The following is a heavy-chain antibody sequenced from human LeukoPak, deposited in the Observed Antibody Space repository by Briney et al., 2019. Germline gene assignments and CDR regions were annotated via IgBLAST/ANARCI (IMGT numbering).Heavy chain of an antibody. CDR2: ISYDGSNK. CDR3: AKDWGSVSSTSRSDY. V-gene: IGHV3-30*18. Sequence: PGGSLRLPCAASGFTFSSYGMHWVRQAPGKGLEWVAVISYDGSNKYYADSVKGRFTISRDNSKNTLYLQMNSLRAEDTAVYYCAKDWGSVSSTSRSDYWGQGTLVTVSS. J-gene: IGHJ4*02. D-gene: IGHD2-2*01. CDR1: GFTFSSYG.